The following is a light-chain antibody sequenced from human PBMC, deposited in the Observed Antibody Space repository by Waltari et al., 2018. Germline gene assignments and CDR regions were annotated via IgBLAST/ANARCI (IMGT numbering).Light chain of an antibody. CDR3: QQFNSYPIT. J-gene: IGKJ3*01. Sequence: AIQLTQSPSSLSASVGDRVTITCRASQGISSALAWYQQKPGKAPKLRIYDASSLESGVPSRFSGSGSGTDFTLTIRSLQPEDFATYYCQQFNSYPITFGPGTKVDIK. CDR2: DAS. V-gene: IGKV1-13*02. CDR1: QGISSA.